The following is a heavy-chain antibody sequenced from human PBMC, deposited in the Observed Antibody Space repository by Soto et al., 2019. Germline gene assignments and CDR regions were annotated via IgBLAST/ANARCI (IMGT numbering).Heavy chain of an antibody. J-gene: IGHJ6*03. D-gene: IGHD4-17*01. V-gene: IGHV4-39*01. Sequence: QLQLQESGPGLVKPSETLSLTCTVSGGSISSSSYYWGWIRQPPGKGLEWIGSIYYSGSTYYNPSLKSRVTISVDTSKNQFSLKLSSVTAADTAVYYCARAYGDYEGQYYYYYYMDVWGKGTTVTVSS. CDR1: GGSISSSSYY. CDR3: ARAYGDYEGQYYYYYYMDV. CDR2: IYYSGST.